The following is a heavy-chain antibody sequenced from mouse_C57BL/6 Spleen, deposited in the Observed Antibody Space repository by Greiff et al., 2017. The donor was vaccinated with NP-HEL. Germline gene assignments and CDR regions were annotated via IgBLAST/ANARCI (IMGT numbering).Heavy chain of an antibody. CDR2: ISSGGSYT. J-gene: IGHJ3*01. D-gene: IGHD4-1*01. V-gene: IGHV5-6*01. CDR3: ARLELGRGFAY. Sequence: EVKLVESGGDLVKPGGSLKLSCAASGFTFSSYGMSWVRQTPDKRLEWVATISSGGSYTYYPDSVKGRFTISRDNAKNTLYLQMSSLKSEDTAMYYCARLELGRGFAYWGQGTLVTVSA. CDR1: GFTFSSYG.